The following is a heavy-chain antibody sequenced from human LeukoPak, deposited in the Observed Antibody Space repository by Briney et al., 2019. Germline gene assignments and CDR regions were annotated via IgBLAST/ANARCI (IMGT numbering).Heavy chain of an antibody. CDR3: ARALHIVVVTANDY. Sequence: PGGSLRLSCAASGFTFDDYGMSWVRQAPGKGLEWVSGINWNGGSTGYADSVKGRFTISRDSAKNSLYLQMNSLRAEDTALYYCARALHIVVVTANDYWSQGTLVTVSS. J-gene: IGHJ4*02. V-gene: IGHV3-20*04. CDR2: INWNGGST. CDR1: GFTFDDYG. D-gene: IGHD2-21*02.